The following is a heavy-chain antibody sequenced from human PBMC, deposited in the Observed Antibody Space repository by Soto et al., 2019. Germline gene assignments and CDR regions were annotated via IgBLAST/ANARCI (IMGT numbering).Heavy chain of an antibody. CDR2: INAGNGNT. CDR1: GYTFTSYA. D-gene: IGHD5-12*01. V-gene: IGHV1-3*01. CDR3: AREWLRSHYYYYYYMDV. Sequence: ASVKVSCKASGYTFTSYAMHWVRQAPGQRLEWMGWINAGNGNTKYSQKFQGRVTITRDTSASTAYMELSSLRSEDTAVYYCAREWLRSHYYYYYYMDVWGKGTTVTVSS. J-gene: IGHJ6*03.